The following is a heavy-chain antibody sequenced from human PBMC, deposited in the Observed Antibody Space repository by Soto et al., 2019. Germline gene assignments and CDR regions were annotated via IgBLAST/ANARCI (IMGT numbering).Heavy chain of an antibody. CDR3: ARDVGVAAAGANEGLEGEYYYYGMDV. V-gene: IGHV1-69*06. CDR2: IIPIFGPP. Sequence: GASVKVSCKASGGTFSDYVITWVRQAPGHGLEWMGGIIPIFGPPTYAQKFQDRLTITADKSSNTVYMELSRLRSDDTAVYYCARDVGVAAAGANEGLEGEYYYYGMDVWGQGTAVTVSS. CDR1: GGTFSDYV. D-gene: IGHD6-13*01. J-gene: IGHJ6*02.